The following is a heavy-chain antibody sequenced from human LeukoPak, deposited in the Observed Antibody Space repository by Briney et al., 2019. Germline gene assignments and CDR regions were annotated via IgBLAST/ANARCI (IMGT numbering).Heavy chain of an antibody. V-gene: IGHV3-21*01. Sequence: PGGSLRLSRAASGFTFSSYSMNWVRQAPGKGLEWVSSISSSSSYIYYADSVKGRFTISRDNAKNSLYLQMNSLRAEDTAVYYCARDDAVAGLSFDYWGQGTLVTVSS. D-gene: IGHD6-19*01. CDR2: ISSSSSYI. J-gene: IGHJ4*02. CDR3: ARDDAVAGLSFDY. CDR1: GFTFSSYS.